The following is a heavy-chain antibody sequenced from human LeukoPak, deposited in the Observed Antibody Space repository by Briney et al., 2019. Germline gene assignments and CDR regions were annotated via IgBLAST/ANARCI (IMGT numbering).Heavy chain of an antibody. CDR3: AKDRREGYPRDSFDI. Sequence: GGSLRLSCAASGFLFSNYAMSWVRPAPGKGLEWVSSIKSSGSTTHYADAVKGRFTISRDNSENTVYLQMNSLRAEDTALYYCAKDRREGYPRDSFDIWGQGTAVTVSS. V-gene: IGHV3-23*01. CDR2: IKSSGSTT. D-gene: IGHD5-12*01. CDR1: GFLFSNYA. J-gene: IGHJ3*02.